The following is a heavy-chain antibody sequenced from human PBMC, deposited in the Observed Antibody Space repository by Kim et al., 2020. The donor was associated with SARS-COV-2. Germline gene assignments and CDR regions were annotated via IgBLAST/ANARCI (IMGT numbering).Heavy chain of an antibody. CDR3: AKVWDFGGSSFDYFDY. CDR2: ISGSGGST. Sequence: GGSLRLSCAASGFTFSSYAMSWVRQAPGKGLEWVSAISGSGGSTYYADSVKGRFTISRDNSKNTLYLQMNSLRAEDTAVYYCAKVWDFGGSSFDYFDYWGQGTLVTVS. D-gene: IGHD6-13*01. J-gene: IGHJ4*02. CDR1: GFTFSSYA. V-gene: IGHV3-23*01.